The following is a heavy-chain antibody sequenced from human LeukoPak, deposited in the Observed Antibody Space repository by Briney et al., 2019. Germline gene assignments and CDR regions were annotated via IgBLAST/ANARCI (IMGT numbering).Heavy chain of an antibody. CDR2: ISSSSSAI. CDR3: ARGLLSGGSWRLDY. CDR1: GFTFSSYS. D-gene: IGHD2-15*01. J-gene: IGHJ4*02. Sequence: GGSLRLSCAASGFTFSSYSLNWVRQAPGEGLEWFSCISSSSSAIYYADSVKGRFTFSRDNAKNSLYLQMNGLRDEDTAVYYCARGLLSGGSWRLDYWGQGTLVTVSS. V-gene: IGHV3-48*02.